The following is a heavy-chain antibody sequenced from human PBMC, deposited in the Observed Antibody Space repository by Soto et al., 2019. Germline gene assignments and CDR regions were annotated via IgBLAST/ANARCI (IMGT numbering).Heavy chain of an antibody. Sequence: QVQLVESGGGVVQPGRSLRLSCAASGFTFSSYGMHWVRQAPGKGLVWVAVIWYDGSNKYYADSVKGRFTISRDNSKNTLYLQMNSLRAEDTAVYYCARDLIAVAAIDYWGQGTLVTVSS. J-gene: IGHJ4*02. CDR1: GFTFSSYG. CDR2: IWYDGSNK. D-gene: IGHD6-19*01. V-gene: IGHV3-33*01. CDR3: ARDLIAVAAIDY.